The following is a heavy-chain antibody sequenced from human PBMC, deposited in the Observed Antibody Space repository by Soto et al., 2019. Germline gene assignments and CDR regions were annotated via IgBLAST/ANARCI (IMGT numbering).Heavy chain of an antibody. CDR1: GGSISSSNW. CDR3: ARSVDYYDSSGYHAKGWYFDY. CDR2: IYHSGST. Sequence: SETLSLTCAVSGGSISSSNWWSWVRQPPGKGLEWIGEIYHSGSTNYNPSLKSRVTISVDKSKNQFSLKLSSVTAADTAVYYCARSVDYYDSSGYHAKGWYFDYWGQGTLVTVSS. J-gene: IGHJ4*02. D-gene: IGHD3-22*01. V-gene: IGHV4-4*02.